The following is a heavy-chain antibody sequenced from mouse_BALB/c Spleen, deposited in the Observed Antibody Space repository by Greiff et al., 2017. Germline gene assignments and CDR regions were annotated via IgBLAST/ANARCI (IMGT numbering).Heavy chain of an antibody. J-gene: IGHJ1*01. CDR3: ARSGKDWYFDV. V-gene: IGHV1-54*01. CDR2: INPGSGGT. D-gene: IGHD4-1*01. CDR1: GYAFTNYL. Sequence: VQLQQSGAELVRPGTSVKVSCKASGYAFTNYLIEWVKQRPGQGLEWIGVINPGSGGTNYNEKFKGKATLTADKSSSTAYMQLSSLTSDDSAVYFCARSGKDWYFDVWGAGTTVTVSS.